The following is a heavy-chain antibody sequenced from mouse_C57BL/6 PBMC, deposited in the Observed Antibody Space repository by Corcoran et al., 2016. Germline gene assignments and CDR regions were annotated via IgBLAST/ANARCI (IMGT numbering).Heavy chain of an antibody. J-gene: IGHJ2*01. D-gene: IGHD1-1*01. CDR3: ARSGTTVVCYFDY. CDR2: IYPRDGST. CDR1: GYTFTSYD. Sequence: QVQLQQAGPELVKPGASVKLSCKASGYTFTSYDINWVKQRPGQGLEWIGWIYPRDGSTKYNEKFKGKATLTVDTSSSTAYMELHSLTSEDSAVYFCARSGTTVVCYFDYCGEGTTLTVS. V-gene: IGHV1-85*01.